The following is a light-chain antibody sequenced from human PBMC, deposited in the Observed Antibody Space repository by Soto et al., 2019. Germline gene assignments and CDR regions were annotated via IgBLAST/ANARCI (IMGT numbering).Light chain of an antibody. CDR1: SSDVGSYNL. CDR3: CTYAGSSTFYV. Sequence: VLTQPASVSGSPGQSITISCTGTSSDVGSYNLVSWYQQHPGKAPKLMIYEGSKRPSGVSNRFSGSKSGNTASLTISGLQAEDEADYYCCTYAGSSTFYVFGTGTKVTVL. V-gene: IGLV2-23*01. J-gene: IGLJ1*01. CDR2: EGS.